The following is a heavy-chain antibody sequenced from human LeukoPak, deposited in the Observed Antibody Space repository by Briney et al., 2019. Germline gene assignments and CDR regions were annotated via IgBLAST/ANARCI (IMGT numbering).Heavy chain of an antibody. Sequence: GGSLRLSCAASGFTFNNYGMHWVRQAPGKGLEWVAFIRYNGNNQYYADSVKGRFTISRDNSKNTLYLQMNSLRAEDTAVYYCAKDYEGIWGQGTLVTVSS. CDR1: GFTFNNYG. D-gene: IGHD3-3*01. V-gene: IGHV3-30*02. J-gene: IGHJ4*02. CDR3: AKDYEGI. CDR2: IRYNGNNQ.